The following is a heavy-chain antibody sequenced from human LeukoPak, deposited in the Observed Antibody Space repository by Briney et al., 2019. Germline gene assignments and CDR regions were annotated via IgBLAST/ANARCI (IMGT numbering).Heavy chain of an antibody. CDR1: GDSISSSPYY. CDR3: ARGGALWTMMN. Sequence: SETLSLTCTVSGDSISSSPYYWGWIRQPPGKGLEWIGKISRSVGTHYNPSLKSRVTISVDTSKNQFSLKLNSATAADTAVYYCARGGALWTMMNWGQGTLVTVSS. CDR2: ISRSVGT. D-gene: IGHD3-22*01. V-gene: IGHV4-39*07. J-gene: IGHJ4*02.